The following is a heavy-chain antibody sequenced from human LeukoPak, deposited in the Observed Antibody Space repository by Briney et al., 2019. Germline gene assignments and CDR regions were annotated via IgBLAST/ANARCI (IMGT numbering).Heavy chain of an antibody. CDR1: GGSFSGYY. CDR3: ARVKLLRYFDWPNYFDY. CDR2: INHSGST. Sequence: SETLSLTCGVYGGSFSGYYWSWIRQPPGKGLEWIGEINHSGSTNYNPSLKSRVTISVDTSKNQFSLKLSSVTAADTAVYYCARVKLLRYFDWPNYFDYWGQGTLVTVSS. D-gene: IGHD3-9*01. J-gene: IGHJ4*02. V-gene: IGHV4-34*01.